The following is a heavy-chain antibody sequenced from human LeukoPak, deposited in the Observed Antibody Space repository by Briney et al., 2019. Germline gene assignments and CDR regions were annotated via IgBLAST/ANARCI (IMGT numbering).Heavy chain of an antibody. CDR1: GFTFSHYW. Sequence: PGGSLRLSCVASGFTFSHYWMTWYRQAPGKGLEWVANLNQDGSIQAYGDSVRGRFTISRDNDKNSVYIQMNSLRVEDTAMYFCARDHNVADVWGRGTKVTVSS. V-gene: IGHV3-7*01. D-gene: IGHD2-8*01. CDR3: ARDHNVADV. CDR2: LNQDGSIQ. J-gene: IGHJ3*01.